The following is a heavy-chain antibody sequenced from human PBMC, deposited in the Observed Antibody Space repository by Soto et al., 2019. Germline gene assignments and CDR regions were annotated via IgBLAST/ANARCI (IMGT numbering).Heavy chain of an antibody. CDR1: GFTFSSYG. CDR2: IWYDGSNK. J-gene: IGHJ4*02. CDR3: ARGPPVYCSSTSCYEFDY. V-gene: IGHV3-33*01. D-gene: IGHD2-2*01. Sequence: GGSLRLSCAASGFTFSSYGMHWVRQAPGKGLEWVAVIWYDGSNKYYADSVKGRFTISRDNSKNTLYLQMNSLRAEDTAVYYCARGPPVYCSSTSCYEFDYWGQGTLVTVSS.